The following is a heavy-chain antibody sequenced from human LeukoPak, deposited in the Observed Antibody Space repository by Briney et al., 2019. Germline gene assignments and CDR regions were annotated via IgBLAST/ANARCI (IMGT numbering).Heavy chain of an antibody. CDR1: GYSFTSYW. D-gene: IGHD2-15*01. CDR2: IDPSDSYT. V-gene: IGHV5-10-1*01. J-gene: IGHJ4*02. CDR3: ARQRYCSGGSCYEDYDY. Sequence: GESLKISCKGSGYSFTSYWTSWVRQMPGKGLEWMGRIDPSDSYTNYSPSFQGHVTISADKSISTAYLQWSSLKASDTAMYYCARQRYCSGGSCYEDYDYWGQGTLVTVSS.